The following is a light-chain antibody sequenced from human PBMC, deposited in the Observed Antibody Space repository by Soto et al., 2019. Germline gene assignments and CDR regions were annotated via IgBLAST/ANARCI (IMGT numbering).Light chain of an antibody. CDR1: QSISSY. V-gene: IGKV1-39*01. J-gene: IGKJ1*01. CDR2: AAS. Sequence: DIQMSQSPSSLSASVGDRVTITCRASQSISSYLNWYQQKPGKAPKLLIYAASSLQSGVPSRFSGSGSGTDFTLIISSLQPEDFATYYCQQSYSTPRKFGHGTKVDSK. CDR3: QQSYSTPRK.